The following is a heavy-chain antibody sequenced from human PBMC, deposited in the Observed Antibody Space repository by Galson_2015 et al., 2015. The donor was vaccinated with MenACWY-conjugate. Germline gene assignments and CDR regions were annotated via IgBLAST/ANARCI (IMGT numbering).Heavy chain of an antibody. CDR1: GFTFSSYW. CDR3: SRGPTYVIY. D-gene: IGHD2-21*01. Sequence: ALRFSGAASGFTFSSYWMTWVRQAPGKGLEWVAKIKHGGSEKNYVDSVTGRFTIYSDTPKNSLYLQMNSPRAEDKAVYYCSRGPTYVIYWGQGTLVTVSS. V-gene: IGHV3-7*03. J-gene: IGHJ4*02. CDR2: IKHGGSEK.